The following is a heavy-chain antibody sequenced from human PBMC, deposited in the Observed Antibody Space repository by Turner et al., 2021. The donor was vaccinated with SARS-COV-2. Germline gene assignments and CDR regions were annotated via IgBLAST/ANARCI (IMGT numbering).Heavy chain of an antibody. D-gene: IGHD2-15*01. CDR2: ISYDGSNK. J-gene: IGHJ4*02. V-gene: IGHV3-30*18. Sequence: QVQLVESGGGVVQPGRYLRLSCAASGFTFRNYGVHWVRQAPGKGLVWVAVISYDGSNKYYADSVKGRFTISRDNSKNTLYLQMNSLRAEDTAVYYCAKSGGMYCSGGNCYSSYFDYWGQGTLVTVSS. CDR1: GFTFRNYG. CDR3: AKSGGMYCSGGNCYSSYFDY.